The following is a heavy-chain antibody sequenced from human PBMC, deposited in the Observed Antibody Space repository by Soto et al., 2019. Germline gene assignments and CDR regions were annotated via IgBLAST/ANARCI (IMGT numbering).Heavy chain of an antibody. CDR2: IYYNGTT. CDR3: AGYSLSDSWSKFDY. CDR1: GVSIRSAAYH. V-gene: IGHV4-31*04. D-gene: IGHD5-18*01. J-gene: IGHJ4*02. Sequence: QVRLPESGPGLVKPSQTLSLTCSVSGVSIRSAAYHLTWIRQHPGKGLEWIGFIYYNGTTSHKPSLQSRISMYLATSPSQFSLRPNSATDADTAVYSCAGYSLSDSWSKFDYWGQVALMIVSS.